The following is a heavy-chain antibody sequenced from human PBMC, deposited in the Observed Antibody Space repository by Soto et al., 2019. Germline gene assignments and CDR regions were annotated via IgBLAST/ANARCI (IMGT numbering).Heavy chain of an antibody. V-gene: IGHV1-3*01. Sequence: QVQLVQSGAEVKKPGASVKVSCKASGYTFTSYALYWVRQAPGQRLEWVGWFNAGNGEKRYSQKCQGRVTITSDTSASTAYMEMISLRSEDTTVYYCARDLSSSLDYWGQGTLVIVSS. J-gene: IGHJ4*02. CDR3: ARDLSSSLDY. CDR2: FNAGNGEK. D-gene: IGHD6-13*01. CDR1: GYTFTSYA.